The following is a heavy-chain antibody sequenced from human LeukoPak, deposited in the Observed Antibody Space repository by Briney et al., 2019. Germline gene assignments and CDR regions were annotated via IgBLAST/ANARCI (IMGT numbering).Heavy chain of an antibody. V-gene: IGHV3-30*18. CDR3: AKDRETTASGTFDY. CDR2: ISEDGGNK. Sequence: QPGRSLRLSCAASGFTFSSYGMHCVRQAPGKGLEWVAVISEDGGNKYYEDSVKGRFTISRDNSNNTLYLQMNSLRAEDTAVYYCAKDRETTASGTFDYWGQGTLVTVSS. D-gene: IGHD6-13*01. CDR1: GFTFSSYG. J-gene: IGHJ4*02.